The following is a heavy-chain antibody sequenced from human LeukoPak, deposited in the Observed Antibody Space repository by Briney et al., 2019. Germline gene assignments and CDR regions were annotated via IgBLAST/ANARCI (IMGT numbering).Heavy chain of an antibody. Sequence: SQTLSLTCTVSGGSISGGSYYWSWIRQPAGKEMEWIGRVYTGGSTNYNPSLKSRVTIAVDRSKNQFSLKISSVTAADTAVYYCARARYYYMDVWGKGNTVTVSS. CDR1: GGSISGGSYY. D-gene: IGHD1-14*01. CDR3: ARARYYYMDV. CDR2: VYTGGST. J-gene: IGHJ6*03. V-gene: IGHV4-61*02.